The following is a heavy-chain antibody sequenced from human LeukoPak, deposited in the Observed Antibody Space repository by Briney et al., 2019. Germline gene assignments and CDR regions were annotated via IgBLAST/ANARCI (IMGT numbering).Heavy chain of an antibody. D-gene: IGHD5-18*01. CDR2: IYTSGST. CDR3: ARDRRAAHTAMDLNWFDP. V-gene: IGHV4-61*02. CDR1: GGSISSGSYY. Sequence: SETLSLTCTVSGGSISSGSYYWSWIRQPAGKGLEWIGRIYTSGSTNYNPSLKSRVTISVDTSKNQFSLKLSSVTAADTAVYYCARDRRAAHTAMDLNWFDPWGQGTLVTVSS. J-gene: IGHJ5*02.